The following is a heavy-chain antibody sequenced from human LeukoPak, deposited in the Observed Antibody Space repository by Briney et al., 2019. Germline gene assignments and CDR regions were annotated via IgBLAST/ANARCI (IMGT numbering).Heavy chain of an antibody. Sequence: GGSQRLSCAASGLTVSSNYMSWVRQAPGKGLEWVSVIYSGGSTYYADSVKGRFTISRDNSKNTLYLQMNSLRAEDTAVYYCAKHSGYDNNFDYWGQGTLVTVSS. CDR3: AKHSGYDNNFDY. V-gene: IGHV3-66*04. D-gene: IGHD5-12*01. CDR2: IYSGGST. CDR1: GLTVSSNY. J-gene: IGHJ4*02.